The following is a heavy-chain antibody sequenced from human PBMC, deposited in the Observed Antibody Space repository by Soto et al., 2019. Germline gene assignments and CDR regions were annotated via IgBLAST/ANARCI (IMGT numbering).Heavy chain of an antibody. Sequence: ASVKVSCKASGGTFSSYAISWVRQAPGQGLEWMGGIIPIFGTANYAQKFQGRVTITADESTSTAYMELSSLRSEDTAVYYCARARWNYVRVYYYYGMDVWGQGTTVTVSS. CDR1: GGTFSSYA. CDR3: ARARWNYVRVYYYYGMDV. D-gene: IGHD1-7*01. CDR2: IIPIFGTA. V-gene: IGHV1-69*13. J-gene: IGHJ6*02.